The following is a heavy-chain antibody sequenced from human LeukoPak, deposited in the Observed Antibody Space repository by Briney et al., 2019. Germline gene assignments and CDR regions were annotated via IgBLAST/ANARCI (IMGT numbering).Heavy chain of an antibody. D-gene: IGHD2-21*02. V-gene: IGHV4-4*07. J-gene: IGHJ5*02. CDR2: MYSSGST. CDR3: ARDGDKQANGFDP. CDR1: GGSIRIYY. Sequence: ASDTLSLPCTVSGGSIRIYYWSCIRQPGAKGLEWIGRMYSSGSTNYNPSLKSRVTMLADTSKIQVSLKLSSANAADTAVYYCARDGDKQANGFDPWGQGTLVTVSS.